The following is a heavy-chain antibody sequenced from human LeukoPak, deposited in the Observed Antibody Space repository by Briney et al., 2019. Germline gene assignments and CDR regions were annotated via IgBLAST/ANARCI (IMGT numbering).Heavy chain of an antibody. D-gene: IGHD2-15*01. CDR1: GFTARINS. V-gene: IGHV3-66*01. Sequence: PGESLRLSCAASGFTARINSMGWAPGAPGRGLEWVSVIYSGGGTYYADSVKGRFTISRDNSKNTVYLQMNSLRAEDTAVYYCARASFWFDYSGYYFDFWGQGTLVTVSS. J-gene: IGHJ4*02. CDR3: ARASFWFDYSGYYFDF. CDR2: IYSGGGT.